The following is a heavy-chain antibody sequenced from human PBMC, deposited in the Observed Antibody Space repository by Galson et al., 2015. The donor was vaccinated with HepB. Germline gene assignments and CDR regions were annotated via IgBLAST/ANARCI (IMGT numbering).Heavy chain of an antibody. CDR1: GFTFTSSA. J-gene: IGHJ3*02. V-gene: IGHV1-58*01. CDR3: AAAAPGREAVGAFDI. CDR2: IVVGSGNT. Sequence: SVKVSCKASGFTFTSSAVQWVRQARGQRLEWIGWIVVGSGNTNYAQKFQERVTITRDMSASTAYMELSSLRSEDTAVYYCAAAAPGREAVGAFDIWGQGTMVTVSS. D-gene: IGHD6-19*01.